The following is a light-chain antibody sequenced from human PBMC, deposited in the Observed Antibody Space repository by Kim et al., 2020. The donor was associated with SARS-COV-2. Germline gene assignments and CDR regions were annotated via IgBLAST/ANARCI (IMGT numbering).Light chain of an antibody. Sequence: ESPGQTASITCSGDKLGDEYVSWYQQKSGQSPVLVIYRDTKRPSGIPERFSGSNSGNTATLTIIGTQAVDEGDFYCQTWDNDDVVFGGGTQLTVL. CDR2: RDT. CDR3: QTWDNDDVV. V-gene: IGLV3-1*01. CDR1: KLGDEY. J-gene: IGLJ2*01.